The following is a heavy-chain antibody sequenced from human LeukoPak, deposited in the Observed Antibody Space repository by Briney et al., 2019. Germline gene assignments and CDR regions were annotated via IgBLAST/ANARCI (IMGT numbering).Heavy chain of an antibody. Sequence: SETLSLTCAVYGGSFSGCYWSWIRQPPGKGLEWIGEINHSGSTNYNPSLKSRVTISVDTSKNQFSLKLSSVTAADTAVYYCARDGDVGYIDYWGQGTLVTVSS. CDR2: INHSGST. J-gene: IGHJ4*02. V-gene: IGHV4-34*01. D-gene: IGHD2-2*02. CDR1: GGSFSGCY. CDR3: ARDGDVGYIDY.